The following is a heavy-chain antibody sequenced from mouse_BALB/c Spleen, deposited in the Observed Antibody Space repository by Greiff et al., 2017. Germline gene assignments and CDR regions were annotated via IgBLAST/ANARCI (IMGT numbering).Heavy chain of an antibody. CDR1: GYSFTSYW. CDR3: ASYGNYVNFDY. Sequence: QVQLKESGPQLVRPGASVKISCKASGYSFTSYWMHWVKQRPGQGLEWIGMIDPSDSETRLNQKFKDKATLTVDKSSSTAYMQLSSPTSEDSAVYYCASYGNYVNFDYWGQGTTLTVSA. CDR2: IDPSDSET. J-gene: IGHJ2*01. D-gene: IGHD2-1*01. V-gene: IGHV1S126*01.